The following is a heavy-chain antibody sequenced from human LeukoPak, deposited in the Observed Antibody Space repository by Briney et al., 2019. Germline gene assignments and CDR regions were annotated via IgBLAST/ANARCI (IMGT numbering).Heavy chain of an antibody. CDR2: ISCSSSTI. CDR1: GFTFSSSS. CDR3: ARGQVVAALLDY. D-gene: IGHD2-15*01. J-gene: IGHJ4*02. Sequence: GGSLRLSCAASGFTFSSSSKNWGRQAPAKGLEWVSYISCSSSTIKYADSVKGRFTISRDNAKNSLSLQMNSLRAEDTALYYCARGQVVAALLDYWGQGTLVTVSS. V-gene: IGHV3-48*01.